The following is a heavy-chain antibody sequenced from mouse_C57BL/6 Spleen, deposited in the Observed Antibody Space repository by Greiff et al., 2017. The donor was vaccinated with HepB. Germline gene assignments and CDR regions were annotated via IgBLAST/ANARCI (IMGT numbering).Heavy chain of an antibody. J-gene: IGHJ1*03. CDR3: ARQNYGSSLDV. D-gene: IGHD1-1*01. CDR2: ISGGGGNT. CDR1: GFTFSSYT. V-gene: IGHV5-9*01. Sequence: EVQGVESGGGLVKPGGSLKLSCAASGFTFSSYTMSWVRQTPEKRLEWVATISGGGGNTYYPDSVKGRFTISRDNAKNTLYLQMSSLRSEDTALYYCARQNYGSSLDVWGTGTTVTVSS.